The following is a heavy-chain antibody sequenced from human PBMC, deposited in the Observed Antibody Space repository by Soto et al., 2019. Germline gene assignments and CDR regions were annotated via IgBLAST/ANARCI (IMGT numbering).Heavy chain of an antibody. D-gene: IGHD3-10*01. CDR1: GDTFNFYS. CDR3: ETSYGSGYRAFDS. J-gene: IGHJ4*02. Sequence: QVQLVQSGADVQRPGSSVRVSCKASGDTFNFYSINWVRQAPGLGLQWMGRINPILSMSNYAPRFQGRVTMTADKSTSTAYMELSSLRSEDTAMYYFETSYGSGYRAFDSWGPGALVTVSS. V-gene: IGHV1-69*02. CDR2: INPILSMS.